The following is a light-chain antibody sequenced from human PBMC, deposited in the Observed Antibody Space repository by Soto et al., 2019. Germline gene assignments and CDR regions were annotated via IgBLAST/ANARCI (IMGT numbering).Light chain of an antibody. CDR1: RSDVGGYNY. Sequence: QSVLTPPASVSGSPGQSITISCTGTRSDVGGYNYVSWYQQHPGKAPKLMIYDVSNRPSGVSNRFSGSKSGNTASLTISGLQAEDEADYYCSSYTSSSTLLYVFGTGTKVTVL. CDR2: DVS. CDR3: SSYTSSSTLLYV. J-gene: IGLJ1*01. V-gene: IGLV2-14*01.